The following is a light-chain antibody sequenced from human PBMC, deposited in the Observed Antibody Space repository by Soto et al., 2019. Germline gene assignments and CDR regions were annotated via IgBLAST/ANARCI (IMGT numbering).Light chain of an antibody. V-gene: IGKV1-12*01. CDR1: QTISTW. CDR3: QQDSRAPPWT. Sequence: DIKMTQSPSSVSASVGDTVTITCRASQTISTWIAWYQQKPGKAHNLLIYAANILQSGGPSRFRGSGFGTDFTLTINSLEAEDFATYFCQQDSRAPPWTFGQGTRVEVK. CDR2: AAN. J-gene: IGKJ1*01.